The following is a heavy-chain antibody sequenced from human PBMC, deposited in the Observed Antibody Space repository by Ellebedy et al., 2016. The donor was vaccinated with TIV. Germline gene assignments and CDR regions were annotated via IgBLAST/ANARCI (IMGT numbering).Heavy chain of an antibody. V-gene: IGHV3-74*01. CDR2: INSDGSST. CDR1: GSSLSNYW. J-gene: IGHJ6*02. CDR3: ARRGYSYGYFYYGMDV. Sequence: GGSLRLSXAASGSSLSNYWMHWVRQAPGKGLVWVSRINSDGSSTSYADSVKGRFTISRDNAKNTLYLQMNSLRAEDTAVYYCARRGYSYGYFYYGMDVWGQGTTVTVSS. D-gene: IGHD5-18*01.